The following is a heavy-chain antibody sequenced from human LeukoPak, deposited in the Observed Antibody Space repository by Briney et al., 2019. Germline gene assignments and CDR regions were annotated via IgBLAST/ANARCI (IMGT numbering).Heavy chain of an antibody. J-gene: IGHJ1*01. V-gene: IGHV4-4*07. CDR1: GGSISSYY. D-gene: IGHD2-2*01. Sequence: SETLFLTCTVSGGSISSYYWSWIRQPAGKGLEWIGRIYSSGSTIYNPSLKSRVTMSVDTSKDQFSLKLSSVTAADTAVYYCARSGSMDFQHWGQGTLVTVSS. CDR3: ARSGSMDFQH. CDR2: IYSSGST.